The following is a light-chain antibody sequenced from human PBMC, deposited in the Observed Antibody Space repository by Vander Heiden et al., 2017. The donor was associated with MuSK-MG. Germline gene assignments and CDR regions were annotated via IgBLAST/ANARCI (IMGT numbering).Light chain of an antibody. CDR1: QSISSW. V-gene: IGKV1-5*03. CDR3: QQDDSYWT. Sequence: DIQMTQSPSTLSASVGDRVNITCRASQSISSWLAWYQQKPGKAPNLLIYKASMLESGVPSRFSGSGSGTEFTLTISSLQPDDFATYYCQQDDSYWTFGQGTKVEIK. J-gene: IGKJ1*01. CDR2: KAS.